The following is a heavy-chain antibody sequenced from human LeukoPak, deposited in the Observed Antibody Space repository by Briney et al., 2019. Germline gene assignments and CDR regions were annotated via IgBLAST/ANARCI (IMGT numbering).Heavy chain of an antibody. J-gene: IGHJ3*02. CDR3: ARGTAGANDAFDI. Sequence: SETLSLTCTVSGGSISITSYYWGWIRQPPGKGLEWIGSMYSSGSTYYNPSLKSRVTISVDTSKNQFSLKLSSVTAADTAVYYCARGTAGANDAFDIWGRGTMVTVSS. CDR1: GGSISITSYY. D-gene: IGHD4/OR15-4a*01. CDR2: MYSSGST. V-gene: IGHV4-39*01.